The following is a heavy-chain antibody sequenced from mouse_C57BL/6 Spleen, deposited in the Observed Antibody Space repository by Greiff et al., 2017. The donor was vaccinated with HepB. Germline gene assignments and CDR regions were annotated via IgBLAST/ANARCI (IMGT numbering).Heavy chain of an antibody. V-gene: IGHV1-69*01. CDR2: IDPSDSYT. J-gene: IGHJ1*03. D-gene: IGHD2-4*01. Sequence: QVQLQQPGAELVMPGASVKLSCKASGYTFTSYWMHWVKQRPGQGLEWIGEIDPSDSYTNYNQKFKGKSTLTVDKSSSTAYMQLSSLTSEDSAVYYCALYDYVRFDVWGTGTTVTVSS. CDR3: ALYDYVRFDV. CDR1: GYTFTSYW.